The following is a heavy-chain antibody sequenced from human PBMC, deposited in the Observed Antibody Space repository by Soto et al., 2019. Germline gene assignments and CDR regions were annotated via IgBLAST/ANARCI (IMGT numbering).Heavy chain of an antibody. D-gene: IGHD3-10*01. V-gene: IGHV3-48*03. J-gene: IGHJ6*02. CDR2: ISSRGGSTT. CDR3: ARFGGNLVLQPQIIYRYGLDV. Sequence: PGGSLRLSCAASGFTFSNYEMNWVRQAPGNGLEWISYISSRGGSTTFYADSVRGRFTISRDNAKNSLFLQMNSLRVEDTALSYCARFGGNLVLQPQIIYRYGLDVWGHGTPVTV. CDR1: GFTFSNYE.